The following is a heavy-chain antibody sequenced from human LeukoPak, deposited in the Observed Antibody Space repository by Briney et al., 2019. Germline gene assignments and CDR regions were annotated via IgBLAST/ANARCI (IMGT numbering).Heavy chain of an antibody. CDR3: ARGSGWRSNFYYYMDV. CDR2: MNPNNGDT. J-gene: IGHJ6*03. D-gene: IGHD6-19*01. Sequence: ASVRVSCKASGYSFISSDISWVRQAPGQGLEWTGWMNPNNGDTEYAQKFQGRLTITTNTATSTAYMELRSLTIEDTAVYYCARGSGWRSNFYYYMDVWGKGTTVTVSS. CDR1: GYSFISSD. V-gene: IGHV1-8*03.